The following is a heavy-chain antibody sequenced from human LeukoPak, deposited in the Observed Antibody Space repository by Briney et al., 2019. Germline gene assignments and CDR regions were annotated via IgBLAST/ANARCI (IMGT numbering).Heavy chain of an antibody. CDR3: ASWAGGNEPVASFDY. J-gene: IGHJ4*02. CDR1: GYSFTAYY. CDR2: INLYNGAT. D-gene: IGHD1-14*01. Sequence: SVKVSCKPTGYSFTAYYIFWMRQAPGQGLECMGWINLYNGATKYAQRFQSRVTMTRDTSISTAHMELSRLRSDDTATYYCASWAGGNEPVASFDYWGQGTLVSVSS. V-gene: IGHV1-2*02.